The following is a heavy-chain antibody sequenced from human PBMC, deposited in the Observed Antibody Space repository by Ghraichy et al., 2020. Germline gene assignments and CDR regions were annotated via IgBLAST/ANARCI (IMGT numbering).Heavy chain of an antibody. V-gene: IGHV4-34*01. CDR2: IAYSGST. CDR1: GGPFGGYY. CDR3: ARGRYCGGGSCYPRPYYFDY. Sequence: SPTLSLTCAVYGGPFGGYYWNLIRQPPGKGLEWIGEIAYSGSTFYNPSLNSRVTLSVDPSNKQFSLRLRSVTAADTAIYYCARGRYCGGGSCYPRPYYFDYWGQGTLVTVSS. D-gene: IGHD2-15*01. J-gene: IGHJ4*02.